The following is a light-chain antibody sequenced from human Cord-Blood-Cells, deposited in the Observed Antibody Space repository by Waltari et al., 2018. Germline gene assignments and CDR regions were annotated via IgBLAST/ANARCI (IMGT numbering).Light chain of an antibody. Sequence: SYELTQPPSVSVSPGQTASITCSGAKLGDKYACWYQQKPGQSPVLVIYQDSKRPSGIPERFSGYNSGNTATLTISGTQAMDEADYYCQAWDSSTAWVFGGGTKLTVL. CDR1: KLGDKY. J-gene: IGLJ3*02. CDR3: QAWDSSTAWV. V-gene: IGLV3-1*01. CDR2: QDS.